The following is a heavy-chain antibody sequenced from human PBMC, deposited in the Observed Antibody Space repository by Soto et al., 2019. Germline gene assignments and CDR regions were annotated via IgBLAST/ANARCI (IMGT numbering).Heavy chain of an antibody. D-gene: IGHD3-10*01. J-gene: IGHJ6*02. CDR1: GYSFTSYW. CDR2: IYPGDSDT. Sequence: GESLKISCKGSGYSFTSYWIGWVRQMPGKGLEWMGIIYPGDSDTRYSPSFQGQVTISADKSISTAYLQWSSLKASDTAMYYCARHSYGSGSYYNEPYYYGMDVWGQGTTVTVSS. CDR3: ARHSYGSGSYYNEPYYYGMDV. V-gene: IGHV5-51*01.